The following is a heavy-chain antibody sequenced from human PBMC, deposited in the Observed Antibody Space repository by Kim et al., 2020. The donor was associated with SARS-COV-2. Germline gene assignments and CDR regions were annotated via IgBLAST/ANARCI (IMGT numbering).Heavy chain of an antibody. D-gene: IGHD6-13*01. CDR3: ARRGSSWYSQIDY. Sequence: GGSLRLSCAASGFTFSDYYMSWIRQAPGKGLEWVSYISSSSSYRSYADSVKGRFTISRDDAENSLFLQMNSLRAEDTAMYYCARRGSSWYSQIDYWGQGT. CDR1: GFTFSDYY. J-gene: IGHJ4*02. CDR2: ISSSSSYR. V-gene: IGHV3-11*03.